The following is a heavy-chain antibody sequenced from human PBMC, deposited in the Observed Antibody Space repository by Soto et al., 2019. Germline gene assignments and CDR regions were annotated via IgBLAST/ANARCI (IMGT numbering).Heavy chain of an antibody. Sequence: QVQLVESGGDLVKRGGSLRLSCAASGYTFSDYYMSWIRQAPGKGLEWISYIDTSSTKIYYADSVKGRFTLSRDNAKNSLYLEMNSLRDEDTAVYYCASHYDMWSGYLSPVDYWGQGTLVTVSS. D-gene: IGHD3-3*01. CDR3: ASHYDMWSGYLSPVDY. J-gene: IGHJ4*02. CDR2: IDTSSTKI. V-gene: IGHV3-11*01. CDR1: GYTFSDYY.